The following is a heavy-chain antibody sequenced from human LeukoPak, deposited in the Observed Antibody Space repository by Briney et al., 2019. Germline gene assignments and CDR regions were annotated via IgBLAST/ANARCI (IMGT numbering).Heavy chain of an antibody. D-gene: IGHD6-19*01. V-gene: IGHV3-33*01. CDR3: ARDERGYSSGWTGHYFDY. CDR1: GFTFSSYG. CDR2: IWYDGSNK. J-gene: IGHJ4*02. Sequence: GGSLTLSCAASGFTFSSYGMHWVRQAPGKGLEWVAVIWYDGSNKYYADSVKGRFTISRDNSKNTLYLQMNSLRAEDTAVYYCARDERGYSSGWTGHYFDYWGQGTLVTVSP.